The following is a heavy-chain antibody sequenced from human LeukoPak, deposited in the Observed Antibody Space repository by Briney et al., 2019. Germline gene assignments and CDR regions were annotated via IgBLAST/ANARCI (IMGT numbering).Heavy chain of an antibody. CDR1: GFTFSSYG. V-gene: IGHV3-30*18. D-gene: IGHD1-26*01. CDR2: ISYDGSNK. CDR3: ANWGVGATSAFDI. J-gene: IGHJ3*02. Sequence: PGRSLRLSCAASGFTFSSYGMHWVRQAPGKGLEWVAVISYDGSNKYYADSVKGRFTISRDNSKNTLYLQMNSLRAEDTAVYYCANWGVGATSAFDIWGQGTMVTVSS.